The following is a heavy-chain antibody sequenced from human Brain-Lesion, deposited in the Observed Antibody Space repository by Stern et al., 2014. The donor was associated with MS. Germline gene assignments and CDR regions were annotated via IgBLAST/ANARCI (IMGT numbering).Heavy chain of an antibody. J-gene: IGHJ4*02. V-gene: IGHV3-30*18. CDR3: VKRGITEVRGVRLGDY. D-gene: IGHD3-10*01. Sequence: GQLGESGGGVVPPGRAMRLTCTVSGFTFSSYAMHWVRQAPGMGLEWVSVIAYDGSDTYYAESVKGRFTISRDNSKNTLYLEMRSLRPEDTAVYYCVKRGITEVRGVRLGDYWGPGTLVIVSS. CDR1: GFTFSSYA. CDR2: IAYDGSDT.